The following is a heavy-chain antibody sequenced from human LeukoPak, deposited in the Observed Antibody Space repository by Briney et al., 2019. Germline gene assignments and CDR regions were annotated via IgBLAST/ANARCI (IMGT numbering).Heavy chain of an antibody. Sequence: SDTLSLTCTVSGGSISSYYWSWIRQPAGKGLEWIGRIYTSGSTNYNPSLKSRVTMSVDTSKNQFSLKLSSVTAADTAVYYCASGFSGEGFDYWCQGTLVTVSS. CDR3: ASGFSGEGFDY. J-gene: IGHJ4*02. V-gene: IGHV4-4*07. CDR2: IYTSGST. CDR1: GGSISSYY. D-gene: IGHD3-10*01.